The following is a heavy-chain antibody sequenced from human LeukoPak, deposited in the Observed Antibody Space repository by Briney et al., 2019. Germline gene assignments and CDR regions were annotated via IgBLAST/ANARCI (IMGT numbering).Heavy chain of an antibody. CDR3: ARVVDYGWFDP. V-gene: IGHV3-7*01. D-gene: IGHD3-16*01. Sequence: GGSLRLSCAASGFTFSSYWMSWVRQAPGKGLEWVANIEQDGSEKYYVDSVKGRFTISRENAKNSLYLQMNSVRDEDTAVYYCARVVDYGWFDPWGQGTLVAVSS. J-gene: IGHJ5*02. CDR1: GFTFSSYW. CDR2: IEQDGSEK.